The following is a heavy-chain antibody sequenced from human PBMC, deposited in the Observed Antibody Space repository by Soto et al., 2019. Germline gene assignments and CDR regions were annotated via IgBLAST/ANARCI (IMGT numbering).Heavy chain of an antibody. CDR3: ARESIAVAGTLLFDY. D-gene: IGHD6-19*01. J-gene: IGHJ4*02. CDR1: GYTFTGYY. V-gene: IGHV1-2*04. CDR2: INPNSGGT. Sequence: GASVKVSCKASGYTFTGYYMHWVRRAPGQGLEWMGWINPNSGGTNYAQKFQGWVTMTRDTSISTAYMELSRLRSDDTAVYYCARESIAVAGTLLFDYWGQGTLVTVSS.